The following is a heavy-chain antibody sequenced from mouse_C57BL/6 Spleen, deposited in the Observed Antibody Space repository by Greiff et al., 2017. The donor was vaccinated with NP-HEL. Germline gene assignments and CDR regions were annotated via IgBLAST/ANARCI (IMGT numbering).Heavy chain of an antibody. Sequence: VQLQQPGAELVMPGASVKLSCKASGYTFTSYWMHWVKQRPGQGLEWIGEIDPSDSYTNYNQKFKGKSTLTVDKSSSTAYMQLSSLTSEDSAVYYCARKTDWDEYWGQGTTLTVSS. V-gene: IGHV1-69*01. CDR2: IDPSDSYT. CDR1: GYTFTSYW. CDR3: ARKTDWDEY. J-gene: IGHJ2*01. D-gene: IGHD4-1*01.